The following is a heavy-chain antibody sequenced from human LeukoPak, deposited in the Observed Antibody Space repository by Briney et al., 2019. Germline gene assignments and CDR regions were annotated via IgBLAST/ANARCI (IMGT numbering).Heavy chain of an antibody. CDR2: ISYDGSNK. V-gene: IGHV3-30-3*01. J-gene: IGHJ5*02. CDR3: ARESLLRGIVGATVSWFDP. Sequence: GRSLRLSCAASGFTFSSYAMHWVRQAPGKGLEWVAVISYDGSNKYYADSVKSRFTISRDNSKNTLYLQMNSLRAEDTAVYYCARESLLRGIVGATVSWFDPWGQGTLVTVSS. CDR1: GFTFSSYA. D-gene: IGHD1-26*01.